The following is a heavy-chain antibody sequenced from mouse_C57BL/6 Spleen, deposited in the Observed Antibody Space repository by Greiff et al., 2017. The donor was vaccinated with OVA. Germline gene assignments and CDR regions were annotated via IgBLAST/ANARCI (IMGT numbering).Heavy chain of an antibody. J-gene: IGHJ4*01. V-gene: IGHV2-6-1*01. CDR2: IWSDGST. Sequence: VQLQESGPGLVAPSQSLSITCTVSGFSLTSYGVHWVRQPPGKGLEWLVVIWSDGSTTYNSALKSRLSISKDNSKSQVFLKMNSLQTDDTAMYYCARQENGYRYYAMDYWGQGTSVTVSS. CDR1: GFSLTSYG. D-gene: IGHD2-2*01. CDR3: ARQENGYRYYAMDY.